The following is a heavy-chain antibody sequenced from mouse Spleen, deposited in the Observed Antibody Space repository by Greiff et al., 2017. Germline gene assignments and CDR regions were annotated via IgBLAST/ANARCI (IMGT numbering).Heavy chain of an antibody. CDR3: EGTNYAMDY. Sequence: VQLQESGPELVKPGASVKISCKASGYAFSSSWMNWVKQRPGKGLEWIGRIYPGDGDTNYNGKFKGKATLTADKSSSTAYMQLSSLTSEDSAVYFCEGTNYAMDYWGQGTSVTVSS. J-gene: IGHJ4*01. CDR1: GYAFSSSW. CDR2: IYPGDGDT. V-gene: IGHV1-82*01. D-gene: IGHD2-14*01.